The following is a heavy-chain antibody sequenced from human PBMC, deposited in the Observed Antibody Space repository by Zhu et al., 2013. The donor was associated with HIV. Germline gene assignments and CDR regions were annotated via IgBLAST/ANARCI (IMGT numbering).Heavy chain of an antibody. V-gene: IGHV3-53*01. D-gene: IGHD3-22*01. Sequence: EVQLVESGGGLIQPGGSLRLSCAASGFTVSSNYMSWVRQAPGKGLEWVSVIYSGGSTYYADSVKGRFTISRDNSKNTLYLQMNSLRAEDTAVYYCARDRYYDSSGRDAFDIWGQGTMGHRLF. J-gene: IGHJ3*02. CDR2: IYSGGST. CDR3: ARDRYYDSSGRDAFDI. CDR1: GFTVSSNY.